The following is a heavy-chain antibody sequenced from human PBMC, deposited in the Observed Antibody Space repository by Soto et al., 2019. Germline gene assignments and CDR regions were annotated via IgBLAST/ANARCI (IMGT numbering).Heavy chain of an antibody. CDR1: GYTFTGYY. D-gene: IGHD6-6*01. V-gene: IGHV1-2*04. Sequence: GASVKVSCKASGYTFTGYYMHWVRQAPGQGLEWMGWINPNSGGTNYAQKFQGWVTMTRDTSTSTAYMELSRLRSDDTAVYYCARDLIAARRSAFDIWGQGTMVTVSS. CDR3: ARDLIAARRSAFDI. J-gene: IGHJ3*02. CDR2: INPNSGGT.